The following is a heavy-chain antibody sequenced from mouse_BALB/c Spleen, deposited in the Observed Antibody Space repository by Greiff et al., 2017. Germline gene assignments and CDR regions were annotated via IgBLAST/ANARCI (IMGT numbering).Heavy chain of an antibody. Sequence: EVQLQQSGPELVKPGASVKISCKASGYSFTGYYMHWVKQSHVKSLEWIGRINPYNGATSYNQNFKDKASLTVDKSSSTAYMELHSLTSEDSAVYYCARSTPMITTGAWVAYWGQGTLVTVSA. CDR3: ARSTPMITTGAWVAY. D-gene: IGHD2-4*01. J-gene: IGHJ3*01. V-gene: IGHV1-26*01. CDR1: GYSFTGYY. CDR2: INPYNGAT.